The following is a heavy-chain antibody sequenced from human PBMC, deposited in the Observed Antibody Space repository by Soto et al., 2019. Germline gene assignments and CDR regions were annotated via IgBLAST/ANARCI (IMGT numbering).Heavy chain of an antibody. J-gene: IGHJ6*02. CDR1: GGTFSSYA. CDR3: ARDRVESCEQPNYEDYGMYV. CDR2: IIPIFGTA. D-gene: IGHD1-7*01. Sequence: QVQLVQSGAEVKKPGSSVKVSCKASGGTFSSYAISWVRQAPGQGLEWMGGIIPIFGTANYAQKFQGRVTITEDKSTSTGYMELSSLKSEETAVYYCARDRVESCEQPNYEDYGMYVWGQAIMVTVS. V-gene: IGHV1-69*06.